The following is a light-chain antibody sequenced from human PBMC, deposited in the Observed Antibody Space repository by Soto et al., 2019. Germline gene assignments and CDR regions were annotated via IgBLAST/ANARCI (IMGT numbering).Light chain of an antibody. Sequence: SALTQPAAVSGPPGQSITISCTGTSSGVGRYNYVSWYQQHSGKAPKLVIYEVRNRPSGISNRFSASKSGNTASLTISGLQAEDEADYYFTSYTSNTTWVFGGGTKLTVL. V-gene: IGLV2-14*01. CDR2: EVR. CDR1: SSGVGRYNY. J-gene: IGLJ3*02. CDR3: TSYTSNTTWV.